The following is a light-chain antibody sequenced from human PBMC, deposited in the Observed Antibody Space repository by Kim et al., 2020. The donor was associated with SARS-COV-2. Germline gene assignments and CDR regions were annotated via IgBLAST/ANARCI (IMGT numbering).Light chain of an antibody. Sequence: SPEQTARITCAGDVLAKKYARWFQQKPGQAPVLVIYKDSERPSGIPARFSGSSSGTTVTLTISGAQVEDEADYYCYSAADNNQNWVFGGGTKLTVL. J-gene: IGLJ3*02. CDR2: KDS. V-gene: IGLV3-27*01. CDR3: YSAADNNQNWV. CDR1: VLAKKY.